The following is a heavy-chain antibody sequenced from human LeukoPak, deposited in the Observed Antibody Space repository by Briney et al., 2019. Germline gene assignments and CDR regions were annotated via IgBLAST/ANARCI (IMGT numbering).Heavy chain of an antibody. CDR2: IYYSGST. D-gene: IGHD5-18*01. J-gene: IGHJ4*02. Sequence: SETLSLTCTVSGGSISSYYWSWIRQPPGKGLEWIGYIYYSGSTNYNPSLKSRVTISVDTSKNQFSLKLSSVTAADTAVYYCARAPGYSYGNLDYWAREPWSPSPQ. V-gene: IGHV4-59*01. CDR3: ARAPGYSYGNLDY. CDR1: GGSISSYY.